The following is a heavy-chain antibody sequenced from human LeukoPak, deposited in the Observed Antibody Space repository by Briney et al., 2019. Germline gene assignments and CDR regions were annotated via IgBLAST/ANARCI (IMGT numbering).Heavy chain of an antibody. V-gene: IGHV3-21*01. D-gene: IGHD6-6*01. Sequence: GGSLRLSCAASGFTFSSYSMNWVRQAPGKGLEWVSSISSSSSYIYYADSVKGRFTISGDNAKNSLYLQMNSLRAEDTAVYYCARDLGTSIAARPPGYWGQGTLVTVSS. CDR2: ISSSSSYI. CDR3: ARDLGTSIAARPPGY. J-gene: IGHJ4*02. CDR1: GFTFSSYS.